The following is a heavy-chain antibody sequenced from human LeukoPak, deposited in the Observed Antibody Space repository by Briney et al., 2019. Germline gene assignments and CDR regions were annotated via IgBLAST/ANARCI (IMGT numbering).Heavy chain of an antibody. D-gene: IGHD6-19*01. V-gene: IGHV4-39*01. CDR1: GGSISSSSYY. CDR3: ASTSRGWYYFDY. J-gene: IGHJ4*02. Sequence: TSETLSLTCTVSGGSISSSSYYWGWIRQPPGKGLEWIGSIYYSGSTYYNPSLKSRVTISVDTSKDQFSLKLSSVTAADTAVYYCASTSRGWYYFDYWGQGTLVTVSS. CDR2: IYYSGST.